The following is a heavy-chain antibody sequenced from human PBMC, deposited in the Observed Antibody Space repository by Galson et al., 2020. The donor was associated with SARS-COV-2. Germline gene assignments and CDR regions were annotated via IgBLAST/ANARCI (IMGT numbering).Heavy chain of an antibody. D-gene: IGHD3-10*01. CDR3: ASTSSGMYPRLIYFDY. V-gene: IGHV4-61*02. Sequence: SETLSLTCTVSGGSISSGSYYWSWIRQPAGKGLEWIGRIYTSGSTNYNPSLKSRVTISVDTSKNQFSLKLSSVTAADTAVYYCASTSSGMYPRLIYFDYWGQGTLVTVSS. J-gene: IGHJ4*02. CDR2: IYTSGST. CDR1: GGSISSGSYY.